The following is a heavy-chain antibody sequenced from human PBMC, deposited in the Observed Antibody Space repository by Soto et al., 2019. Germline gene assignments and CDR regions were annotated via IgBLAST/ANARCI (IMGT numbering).Heavy chain of an antibody. V-gene: IGHV1-69*12. CDR2: IIPIFGTA. J-gene: IGHJ5*02. CDR3: ARDLVLAAAGTSNWFDP. D-gene: IGHD6-13*01. CDR1: GGTFSSYA. Sequence: QVQLVQSGAEVKKPGSSVKVSCKASGGTFSSYAISWVRQAPGQGLEWMGGIIPIFGTANYAQKFQGRVTITADESTSTAYMELSSLRSEDTAVYYCARDLVLAAAGTSNWFDPWGQGTLVTVSS.